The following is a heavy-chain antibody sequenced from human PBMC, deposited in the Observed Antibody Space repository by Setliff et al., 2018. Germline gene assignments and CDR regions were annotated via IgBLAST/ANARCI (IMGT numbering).Heavy chain of an antibody. Sequence: SETLSLTCTVSGASVRSHYWSWIRQPPGKGLEWIGFIFYSGDTKSNPSLKSRVTMSVDTSKNQFSLKLSSVTAADTAVYYCARDRTYYVSGTYTRWFDYWGQGTLGTVS. CDR1: GASVRSHY. CDR3: ARDRTYYVSGTYTRWFDY. CDR2: IFYSGDT. V-gene: IGHV4-59*02. D-gene: IGHD3-10*01. J-gene: IGHJ4*02.